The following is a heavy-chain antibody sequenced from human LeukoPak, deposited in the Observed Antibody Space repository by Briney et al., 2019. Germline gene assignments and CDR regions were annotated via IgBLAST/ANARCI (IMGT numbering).Heavy chain of an antibody. CDR3: ARGVLGISSSWYDY. CDR1: GYTFTGYY. V-gene: IGHV1-2*02. CDR2: FNPNSGGT. Sequence: ASVKVSCKASGYTFTGYYMYWVRQAPGQGLEWMGWFNPNSGGTNYAQKFQGRVTMTRDTSISTAYMELSRLRSDDTAVYYCARGVLGISSSWYDYWGQGTLVTASS. J-gene: IGHJ4*02. D-gene: IGHD6-13*01.